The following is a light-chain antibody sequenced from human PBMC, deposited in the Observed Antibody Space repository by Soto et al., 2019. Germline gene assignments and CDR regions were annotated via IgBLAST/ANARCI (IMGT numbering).Light chain of an antibody. CDR2: DVS. Sequence: QSVLTQPASVSGSPGQSITISCTGTSSDVGGYNYVSWYQQHPGKAPKLMIYDVSNRPSGVSNRFSGSKSGNTASLTISGLQAEDADDYYLISYTSSSTLYVFGTGTKVTVL. V-gene: IGLV2-14*01. CDR1: SSDVGGYNY. J-gene: IGLJ1*01. CDR3: ISYTSSSTLYV.